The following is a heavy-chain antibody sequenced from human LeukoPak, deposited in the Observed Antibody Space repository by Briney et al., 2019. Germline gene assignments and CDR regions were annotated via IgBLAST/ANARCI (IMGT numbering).Heavy chain of an antibody. V-gene: IGHV3-7*01. CDR1: GFTFSSYW. Sequence: GGSLRLSCAVSGFTFSSYWMSWVRQAPGKGLEWVANIKYDGTEKYYADSVKGRFTISRDNSKNTLYLQMNSLRAEDTAVYYCAKVPYPSRSMDEVVYTLDYWGQGTLVTVSS. CDR3: AKVPYPSRSMDEVVYTLDY. CDR2: IKYDGTEK. D-gene: IGHD2-2*01. J-gene: IGHJ4*02.